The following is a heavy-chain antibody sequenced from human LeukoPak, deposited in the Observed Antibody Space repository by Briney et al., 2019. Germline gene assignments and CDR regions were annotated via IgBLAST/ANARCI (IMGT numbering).Heavy chain of an antibody. V-gene: IGHV1-2*02. CDR2: INPNSGGT. D-gene: IGHD6-19*01. CDR1: GYTFTGYY. Sequence: ASVKVSCRASGYTFTGYYMHWVRQAPGQGLEWMGWINPNSGGTNYAQKFQGRVTMTRDTSISTAYMELSRLRSDDTAVYYCARGIAVAGDLIDYWGQGTLVTVSS. CDR3: ARGIAVAGDLIDY. J-gene: IGHJ4*02.